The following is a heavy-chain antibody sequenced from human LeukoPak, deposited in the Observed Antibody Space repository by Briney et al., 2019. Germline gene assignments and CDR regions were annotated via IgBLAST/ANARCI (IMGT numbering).Heavy chain of an antibody. D-gene: IGHD3-22*01. V-gene: IGHV4-31*03. CDR1: GGSISSGGYY. Sequence: SETLSLTCTVSGGSISSGGYYWSWIRQHPGKGLEWIGCIYYSGSTYYNPSLKSRVTISVDTSKNQFSLKLSSVTAADTAVYYCASTYDSSGYYRFDYWGQGTLVTVSS. CDR3: ASTYDSSGYYRFDY. CDR2: IYYSGST. J-gene: IGHJ4*02.